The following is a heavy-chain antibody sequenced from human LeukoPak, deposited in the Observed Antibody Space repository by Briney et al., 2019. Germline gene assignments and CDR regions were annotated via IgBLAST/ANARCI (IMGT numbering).Heavy chain of an antibody. CDR1: GGSISSHY. CDR3: ARVYDFWSGPNWFDP. CDR2: IYYSGST. Sequence: SETLSLTCTVSGGSISSHYWSWIRQPPGKGLEWIGYIYYSGSTNYNPSLKSRVTISVDTSKNQFSLKLSSVTAADTAVYYCARVYDFWSGPNWFDPWGQGTLVTVSS. V-gene: IGHV4-59*11. D-gene: IGHD3-3*01. J-gene: IGHJ5*02.